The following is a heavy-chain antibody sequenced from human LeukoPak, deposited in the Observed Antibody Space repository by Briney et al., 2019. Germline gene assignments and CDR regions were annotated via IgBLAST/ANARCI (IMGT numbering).Heavy chain of an antibody. D-gene: IGHD5-18*01. CDR1: GGSIDNFY. CDR2: LYYTGIT. J-gene: IGHJ3*02. V-gene: IGHV4-59*12. Sequence: SETLSLTCTVSGGSIDNFYWSWIRQSPGKGLGWIGYLYYTGITNYTPSLRRRVTISLDRSKNQFYLNLKSVTVADSAVYYCARERSSYGAFEIWGQGTMVTVSA. CDR3: ARERSSYGAFEI.